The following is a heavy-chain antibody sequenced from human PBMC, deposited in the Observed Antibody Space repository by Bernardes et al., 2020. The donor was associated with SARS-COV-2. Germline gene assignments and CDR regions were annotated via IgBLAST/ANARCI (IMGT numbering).Heavy chain of an antibody. Sequence: SGPTLVKPTQTLTLTCTFSGFSLSTSGVGVGWIRQPPGKALEWLALIYWDDDKRYSPSLKSRLTITKDTSKNQVVLTMTNMDPVDTATYYCAHSPPSYYDFWSGYYTHPMDVWGKGTTVTVSS. J-gene: IGHJ6*03. CDR3: AHSPPSYYDFWSGYYTHPMDV. V-gene: IGHV2-5*02. D-gene: IGHD3-3*01. CDR2: IYWDDDK. CDR1: GFSLSTSGVG.